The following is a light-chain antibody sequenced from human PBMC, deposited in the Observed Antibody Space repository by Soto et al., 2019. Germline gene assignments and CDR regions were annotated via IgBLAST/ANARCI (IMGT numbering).Light chain of an antibody. V-gene: IGKV1-5*03. J-gene: IGKJ1*01. Sequence: DIQMTQSPSTLSASVGDRVTITCRASQSISSWLAWYQQKPGKAPKLLIYKASSLESGVPSRFSGSGSGTEFILTLSSLQPDDFETYYCQQYNSYEQTFGQGTKVDIK. CDR1: QSISSW. CDR3: QQYNSYEQT. CDR2: KAS.